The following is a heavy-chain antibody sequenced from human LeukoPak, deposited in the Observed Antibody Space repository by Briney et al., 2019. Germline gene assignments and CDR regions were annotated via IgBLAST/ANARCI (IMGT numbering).Heavy chain of an antibody. CDR2: MGGSGDSP. CDR1: GFTFSSYA. D-gene: IGHD3/OR15-3a*01. V-gene: IGHV3-23*01. J-gene: IGHJ4*02. CDR3: ARDWTADY. Sequence: PGGSLRLSCKAYGFTFSSYAMTWVRQAPGKGLEWVSAMGGSGDSPKYAESVKGRFTMSRDSSRNTVYLQMNRLRPDDTAVYYCARDWTADYWGQGTLVTVSS.